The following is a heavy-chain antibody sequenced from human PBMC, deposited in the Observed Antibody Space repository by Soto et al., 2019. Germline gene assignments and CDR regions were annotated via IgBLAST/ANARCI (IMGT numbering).Heavy chain of an antibody. CDR2: IYSGGST. Sequence: GGSLRLSCAASGFTVSSNYMSWVRQAPGKGLEWVSVIYSGGSTYYADSVKGRFTISRDNSKNTLYLQMNSLRAEDTAVYYCARDLRFLEWFVVWGQGTLVTVSS. CDR1: GFTVSSNY. CDR3: ARDLRFLEWFVV. J-gene: IGHJ4*02. D-gene: IGHD3-3*01. V-gene: IGHV3-66*01.